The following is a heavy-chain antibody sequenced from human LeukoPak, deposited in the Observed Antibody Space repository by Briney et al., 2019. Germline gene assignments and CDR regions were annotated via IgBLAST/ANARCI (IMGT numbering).Heavy chain of an antibody. V-gene: IGHV4-34*01. CDR1: GGSFSGYY. Sequence: PSETLSLTCAVYGGSFSGYYWIWIRQPPGKGLEWIGEINHSGSTNYNPSLKSRVTISVDTSKNQFSLKLSSVTAADTAVYYCARGRSTTVTTWYYFDYWGQGTLVTVSS. CDR3: ARGRSTTVTTWYYFDY. CDR2: INHSGST. D-gene: IGHD4-17*01. J-gene: IGHJ4*02.